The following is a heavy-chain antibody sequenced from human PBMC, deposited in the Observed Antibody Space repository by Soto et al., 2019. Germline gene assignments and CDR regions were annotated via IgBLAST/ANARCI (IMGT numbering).Heavy chain of an antibody. CDR2: IYYSGST. J-gene: IGHJ3*02. Sequence: SETLSLTCTVSGGSISSYYWSWIRQPPGKGLEWIGYIYYSGSTNYNPSLKSRVTISVDTSKNQFSLKLSSVTAADTAVYYCARHGAGAFDIWGQGTMVTVSS. D-gene: IGHD3-10*01. CDR3: ARHGAGAFDI. CDR1: GGSISSYY. V-gene: IGHV4-59*08.